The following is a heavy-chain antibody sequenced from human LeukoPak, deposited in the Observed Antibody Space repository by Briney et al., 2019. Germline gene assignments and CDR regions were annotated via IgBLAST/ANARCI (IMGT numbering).Heavy chain of an antibody. CDR3: ARLYDSSGFNWFHP. Sequence: SVKVSCKASGGTFSSYSISWVRQAPAQELKGMGGIIPIFGTPNYAQKFQGRVTITTDESTSTAYRELSGLRSEDTAVYYCARLYDSSGFNWFHPWGEGTLVSVSS. CDR1: GGTFSSYS. CDR2: IIPIFGTP. D-gene: IGHD3-22*01. J-gene: IGHJ5*02. V-gene: IGHV1-69*05.